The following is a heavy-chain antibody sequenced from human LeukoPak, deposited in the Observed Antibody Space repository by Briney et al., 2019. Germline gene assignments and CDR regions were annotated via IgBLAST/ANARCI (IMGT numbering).Heavy chain of an antibody. CDR2: TYYRSTWYN. CDR3: AXRLTQYDCLDP. CDR1: GDSVSSNSVT. D-gene: IGHD2-2*01. V-gene: IGHV6-1*01. Sequence: SQTLSLTCAISGDSVSSNSVTWNWIRQSPSRGLEWLGRTYYRSTWYNDYAVSVRGRITVNPETSKNQFSLHLNSVTPEDTAVYYCAXRLTQYDCLDPWGQGILVTVSS. J-gene: IGHJ5*02.